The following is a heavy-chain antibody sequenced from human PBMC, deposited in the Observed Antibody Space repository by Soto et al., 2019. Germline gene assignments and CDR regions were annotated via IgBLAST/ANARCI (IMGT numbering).Heavy chain of an antibody. CDR1: EFTFSSYG. Sequence: QVQLVESGGGVVQPGRSLTLSCAASEFTFSSYGIHWVRQAPGKGLEWVAVISHDGSKKQYADSVKGRFTISRDNSKNTLHLQMNSLRAEDTAVYYCAKDTYYHDTTGYYVFDYWGQGTLVTVSS. CDR3: AKDTYYHDTTGYYVFDY. D-gene: IGHD3-22*01. V-gene: IGHV3-30*18. CDR2: ISHDGSKK. J-gene: IGHJ4*02.